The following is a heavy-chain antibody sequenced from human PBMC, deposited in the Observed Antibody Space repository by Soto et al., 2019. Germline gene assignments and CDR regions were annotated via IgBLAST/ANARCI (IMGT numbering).Heavy chain of an antibody. J-gene: IGHJ5*02. D-gene: IGHD6-13*01. CDR2: IYYSGST. CDR3: ARASAAGSNWFDP. CDR1: GGSISSYY. V-gene: IGHV4-59*01. Sequence: SETQSLTCTVAGGSISSYYWSWIRQPPGKGLEWIGYIYYSGSTNYNPSLKSRVTISVDTSKNQFSLKLSSVTAADTAVYYCARASAAGSNWFDPWGQGTLVTVSS.